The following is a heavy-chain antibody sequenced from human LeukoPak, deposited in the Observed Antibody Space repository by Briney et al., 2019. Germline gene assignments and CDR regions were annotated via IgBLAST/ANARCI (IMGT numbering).Heavy chain of an antibody. Sequence: SETLSLTCAVYGGSFSGYYWSWIRQQPGKGLEWIGEINHSGSTNYNPSLKSRVTISVDTSKNQFSLKLSSVTAADTAVYYCARGIAAVPIDYWGQGTLVTVSS. D-gene: IGHD6-13*01. J-gene: IGHJ4*02. V-gene: IGHV4-34*01. CDR1: GGSFSGYY. CDR3: ARGIAAVPIDY. CDR2: INHSGST.